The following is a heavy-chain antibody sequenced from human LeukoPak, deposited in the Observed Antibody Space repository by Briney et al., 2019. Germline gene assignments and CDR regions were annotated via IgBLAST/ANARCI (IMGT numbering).Heavy chain of an antibody. J-gene: IGHJ5*02. D-gene: IGHD1-26*01. CDR1: GYTFTSYG. CDR3: ARDSLSGSYPPYPPRSYNWFDP. CDR2: ISAYNGNT. Sequence: ASVKVSCKASGYTFTSYGISWVRQAPGQGLEWMGLISAYNGNTNYAQKLQGRVTMTTDTSTSTAYMELRSLRSDDTAVYYCARDSLSGSYPPYPPRSYNWFDPWGQGTLVTVSS. V-gene: IGHV1-18*01.